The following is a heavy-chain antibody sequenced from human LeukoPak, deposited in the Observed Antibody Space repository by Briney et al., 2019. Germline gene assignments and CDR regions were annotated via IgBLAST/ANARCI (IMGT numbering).Heavy chain of an antibody. J-gene: IGHJ2*01. V-gene: IGHV4-59*01. Sequence: PSETLSLTCTVSGGSISSYYWSWIRQPPGKRLEWIGYIYYSGSTNYNPSLKSRVTISVDTSKNQFSLKLSSVTAADTAVYYCARARGITMVRGVIRGDWYFDLWGRGTLVTVSS. CDR1: GGSISSYY. CDR3: ARARGITMVRGVIRGDWYFDL. D-gene: IGHD3-10*01. CDR2: IYYSGST.